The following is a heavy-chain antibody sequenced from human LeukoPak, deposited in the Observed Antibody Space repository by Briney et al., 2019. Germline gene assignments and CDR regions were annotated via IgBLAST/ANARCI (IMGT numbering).Heavy chain of an antibody. V-gene: IGHV1-69*13. Sequence: WASVKVSCKASGGTFSSYAISWVRQAPGQGLEWMGGIIPIFGTANYAQKFQGRVTITADESTSTAYMELSSLRSEDTAVYYCARFRYDSSGYTYYFDYWGQGTLATVSS. D-gene: IGHD3-22*01. CDR1: GGTFSSYA. CDR2: IIPIFGTA. J-gene: IGHJ4*02. CDR3: ARFRYDSSGYTYYFDY.